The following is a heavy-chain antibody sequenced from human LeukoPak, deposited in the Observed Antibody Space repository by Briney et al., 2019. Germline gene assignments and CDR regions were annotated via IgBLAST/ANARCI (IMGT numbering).Heavy chain of an antibody. D-gene: IGHD2-2*01. CDR3: AKGRTVRAAIAFDY. J-gene: IGHJ4*02. Sequence: GGSLRLSCVASGFTFSSYAMSWVRQAPGKGLEWVSAIGGSGGSTHYADSVKGRFTISRDNSKNTLYLQMNSLRAEDTAVYYCAKGRTVRAAIAFDYWGQGTLVTVSS. CDR2: IGGSGGST. CDR1: GFTFSSYA. V-gene: IGHV3-23*01.